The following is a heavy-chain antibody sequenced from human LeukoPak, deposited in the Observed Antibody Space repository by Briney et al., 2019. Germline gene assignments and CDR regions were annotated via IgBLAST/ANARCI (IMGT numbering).Heavy chain of an antibody. J-gene: IGHJ3*02. D-gene: IGHD3-9*01. CDR1: GFTFSSYS. CDR2: ISSSSTI. Sequence: GGSLRLSCAASGFTFSSYSMNWVRQAPGKGLEWVSYISSSSTIYYADSVKGRFTISRDNAKNSLYLQMNSLRDEDTAVYYCARASEYYDILTGSKWAFDIWGQGTMVTVSS. CDR3: ARASEYYDILTGSKWAFDI. V-gene: IGHV3-48*02.